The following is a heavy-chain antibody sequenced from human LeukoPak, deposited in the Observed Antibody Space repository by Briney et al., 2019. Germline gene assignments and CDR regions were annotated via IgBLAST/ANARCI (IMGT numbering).Heavy chain of an antibody. CDR1: GFTFSSSAM. CDR2: ISHSGST. CDR3: ARIAVAGYFDY. D-gene: IGHD6-19*01. V-gene: IGHV4-4*02. Sequence: PGGSLRLSCAASGFTFSSSAMSWVRQPPGKGLEWIGEISHSGSTNFNPSLKSRLITSVDKSKSQFSLKLTSVTAADTAVYYCARIAVAGYFDYWGQGTLVTVSS. J-gene: IGHJ4*02.